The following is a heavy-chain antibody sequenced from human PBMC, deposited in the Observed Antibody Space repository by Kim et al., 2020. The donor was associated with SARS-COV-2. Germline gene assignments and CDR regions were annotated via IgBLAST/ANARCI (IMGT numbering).Heavy chain of an antibody. V-gene: IGHV4-59*03. D-gene: IGHD6-19*01. CDR2: IYYTGSA. CDR3: SGSFAVYYYGMDV. Sequence: SETLSLTCSISDDSINSYYWNWILQSPGRGLEWLGYIYYTGSANYNSSLKSRLTISLDTSNNQLALKLTSLTAADTAVYYCSGSFAVYYYGMDVWGQGTT. CDR1: DDSINSYY. J-gene: IGHJ6*02.